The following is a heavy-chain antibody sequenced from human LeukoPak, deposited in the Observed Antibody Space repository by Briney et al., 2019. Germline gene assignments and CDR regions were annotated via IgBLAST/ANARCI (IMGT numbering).Heavy chain of an antibody. CDR3: AKDSGRYDYSNRFDY. V-gene: IGHV3-23*01. CDR2: ISGSGGST. Sequence: GGSLRLSCAASGFTFRNYAMSWVRQAPGKGLEWVSVISGSGGSTGYADSVKGRFTISRDNSKNTLYLQMNSLRAEDTAVYYCAKDSGRYDYSNRFDYWGQGTLVTVSS. J-gene: IGHJ4*02. CDR1: GFTFRNYA. D-gene: IGHD4-11*01.